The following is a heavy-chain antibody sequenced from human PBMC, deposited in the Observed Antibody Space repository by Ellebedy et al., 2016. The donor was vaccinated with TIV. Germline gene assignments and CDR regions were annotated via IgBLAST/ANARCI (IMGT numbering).Heavy chain of an antibody. D-gene: IGHD4-11*01. J-gene: IGHJ6*02. Sequence: AASVKVSCKASGDTFNSYAISWVRQAPGQGLEWMGGILTIFGTANYAQKVQGRVTITADESTSTAYMELSSLRSEDTAVYYCASGRTTISTWHYYGLDVWGQGTTGTVSS. CDR1: GDTFNSYA. CDR3: ASGRTTISTWHYYGLDV. CDR2: ILTIFGTA. V-gene: IGHV1-69*13.